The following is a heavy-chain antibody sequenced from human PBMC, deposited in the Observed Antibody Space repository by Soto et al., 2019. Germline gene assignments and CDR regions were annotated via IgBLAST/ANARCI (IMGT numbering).Heavy chain of an antibody. J-gene: IGHJ4*02. CDR2: ISVTGDT. CDR1: GFTFSSYA. V-gene: IGHV3-23*01. CDR3: AKSLSTATSFDY. Sequence: GGSLRLSCAASGFTFSSYAMNWVRQAPGKGPEWVSHISVTGDTYYADSVKGRFTISRDNSKNTLFLQMNSLRAEDTAVYYCAKSLSTATSFDYWGQGTPVTVSS.